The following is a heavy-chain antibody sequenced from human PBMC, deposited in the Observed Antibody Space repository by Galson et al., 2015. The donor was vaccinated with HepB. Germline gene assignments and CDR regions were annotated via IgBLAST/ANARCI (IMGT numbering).Heavy chain of an antibody. D-gene: IGHD6-19*01. J-gene: IGHJ4*02. CDR1: GYTFTSYA. Sequence: SVKVSCKASGYTFTSYAMNWVRQAPGQGLEWMGRIIPILGIANYAQKFQGRVTITADKSTSTAYMELSSLRSEDTAVYYCARLATAGYSSGWGQGTLVTVSS. CDR2: IIPILGIA. CDR3: ARLATAGYSSG. V-gene: IGHV1-69*04.